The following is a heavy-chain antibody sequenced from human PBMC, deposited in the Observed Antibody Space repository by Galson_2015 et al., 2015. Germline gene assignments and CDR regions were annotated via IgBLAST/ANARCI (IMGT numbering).Heavy chain of an antibody. CDR1: GFTFSSYA. Sequence: SLRLSCAASGFTFSSYAMSWVRQAPGKGLEWVSGIRGSGGSTYYADSVKGRFTISRDNSNNTLYLQMNSLGVEDTAVYYCARPSGSSRGGAFDIWGQGTMVTVSS. CDR2: IRGSGGST. V-gene: IGHV3-23*01. D-gene: IGHD1-26*01. CDR3: ARPSGSSRGGAFDI. J-gene: IGHJ3*02.